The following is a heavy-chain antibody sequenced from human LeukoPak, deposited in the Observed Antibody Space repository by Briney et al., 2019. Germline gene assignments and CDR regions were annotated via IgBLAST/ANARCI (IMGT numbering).Heavy chain of an antibody. D-gene: IGHD5-24*01. Sequence: GESLKISCKGSGYSFTSYWIGWVRQMPGKGLEWMGIIYPGDSDTRYSPSFQGQVTISADKSISTAYLQWSSLKASDTAMYYCARLGGDGYDFRYLDYWGQGTLVTVSS. J-gene: IGHJ4*02. CDR2: IYPGDSDT. CDR3: ARLGGDGYDFRYLDY. CDR1: GYSFTSYW. V-gene: IGHV5-51*01.